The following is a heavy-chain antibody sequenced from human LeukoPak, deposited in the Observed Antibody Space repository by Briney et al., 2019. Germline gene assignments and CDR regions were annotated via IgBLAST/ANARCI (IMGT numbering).Heavy chain of an antibody. Sequence: PLETLSLTCTVSGDSIDSYYWSWIRQPPGEGLQWIGYVFYSGPTNDDASLKSRVAISVDKSKNQSSLKLTSDSSAATAVYYCAGRSARYFDSWGQGTPVTVSS. CDR3: AGRSARYFDS. J-gene: IGHJ4*02. V-gene: IGHV4-59*01. CDR1: GDSIDSYY. CDR2: VFYSGPT. D-gene: IGHD1-26*01.